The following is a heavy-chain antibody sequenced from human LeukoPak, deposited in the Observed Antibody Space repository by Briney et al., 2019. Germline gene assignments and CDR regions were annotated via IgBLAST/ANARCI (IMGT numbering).Heavy chain of an antibody. CDR2: IKQDGSEK. Sequence: GGSLRLSCAASGFTFSSYWMSWVRQAPGKGLEWVANIKQDGSEKYYVDSVKGRFTISRDNAKNSLYLQMNSLRAEDTAVYYCARSPALTQTMIVVVGTFDYWGQGTLVTVSS. D-gene: IGHD3-22*01. CDR1: GFTFSSYW. CDR3: ARSPALTQTMIVVVGTFDY. V-gene: IGHV3-7*01. J-gene: IGHJ4*02.